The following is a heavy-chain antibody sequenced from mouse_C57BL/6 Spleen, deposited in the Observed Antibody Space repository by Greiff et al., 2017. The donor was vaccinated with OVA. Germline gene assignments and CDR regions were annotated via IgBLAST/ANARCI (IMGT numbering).Heavy chain of an antibody. CDR3: ARWDTTVGGYFDV. CDR2: IYPGDGAT. Sequence: QVQLQQSGPELVKPGASVKISCKASGYAFSSSWMNWVKQRPGKGLEWIGRIYPGDGATNYNGKFKGKATLTADKSSSTAYMQLSSLTSEDSAVYFCARWDTTVGGYFDVWGTGTTVTVSS. J-gene: IGHJ1*03. D-gene: IGHD1-1*01. V-gene: IGHV1-82*01. CDR1: GYAFSSSW.